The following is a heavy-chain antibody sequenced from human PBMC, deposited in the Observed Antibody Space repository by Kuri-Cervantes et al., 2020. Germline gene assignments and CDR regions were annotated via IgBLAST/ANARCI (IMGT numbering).Heavy chain of an antibody. CDR1: GYTFASYD. CDR2: MNPNSGNT. CDR3: ARDPVGNNWFDP. J-gene: IGHJ5*02. D-gene: IGHD4-23*01. V-gene: IGHV1-8*01. Sequence: ASVKVSCKASGYTFASYDINWVRQATGQGLEWMGWMNPNSGNTGYAQKFQGRVTMTRDTSTSTVYMELSSLRSEDTAVYYCARDPVGNNWFDPWGQGTLVTVSS.